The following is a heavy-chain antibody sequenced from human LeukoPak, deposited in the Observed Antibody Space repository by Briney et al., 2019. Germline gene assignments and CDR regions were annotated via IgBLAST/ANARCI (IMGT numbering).Heavy chain of an antibody. D-gene: IGHD1-26*01. CDR1: GFTFSSYG. V-gene: IGHV3-33*03. CDR3: VKSRRVGANQRGLFDY. J-gene: IGHJ4*02. CDR2: IWYDGSNK. Sequence: GSLRLSCAASGFTFSSYGMHWVRQAPGKGLEGVAVIWYDGSNKYYADSVKGRFTISRDNSKNTVYLQMNSLRADDTAVYYCVKSRRVGANQRGLFDYWGQGTLVTVSP.